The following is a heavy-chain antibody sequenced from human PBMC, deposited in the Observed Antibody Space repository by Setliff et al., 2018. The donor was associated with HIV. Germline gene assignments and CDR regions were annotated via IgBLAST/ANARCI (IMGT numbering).Heavy chain of an antibody. V-gene: IGHV1-2*06. CDR1: GYTFTGYY. CDR3: ARGYSIALGWFDP. Sequence: GASVKVSCKASGYTFTGYYMHWVRQAPGQGLEWMGRINPYSGDTNYAQKFQGRVTMTRDTSITTAYMELSRLRSDDTAVYYCARGYSIALGWFDPWGQGTLVTVSS. CDR2: INPYSGDT. J-gene: IGHJ5*02. D-gene: IGHD6-13*01.